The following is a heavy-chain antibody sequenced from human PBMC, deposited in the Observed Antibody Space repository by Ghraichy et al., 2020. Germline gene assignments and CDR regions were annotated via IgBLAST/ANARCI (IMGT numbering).Heavy chain of an antibody. CDR3: ARYQYDFWSGYYYYGMDV. D-gene: IGHD3-3*01. V-gene: IGHV4-34*01. J-gene: IGHJ6*02. Sequence: SETLSLTCAVYGGSFSGYYWSWIRQPPGKGLEWIGEINHSGSTNYNPSLKSRVTISVDTSKNQFSLKLSSVTAADTAVYYCARYQYDFWSGYYYYGMDVWGQGTTVTVSS. CDR1: GGSFSGYY. CDR2: INHSGST.